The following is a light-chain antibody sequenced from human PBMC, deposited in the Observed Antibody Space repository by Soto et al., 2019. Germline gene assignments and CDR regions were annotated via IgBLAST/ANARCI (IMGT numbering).Light chain of an antibody. CDR1: SSDVGGYNY. CDR2: DVS. J-gene: IGLJ2*01. V-gene: IGLV2-14*01. CDR3: SSYTSSSTGV. Sequence: QSVLTQPASVSGSPGQSITISSTGTSSDVGGYNYVSWYQQHPGKAPKLMIYDVSNRPSGVSNRFSGSKSGNTASLTISGLQAEDEADYYCSSYTSSSTGVFGGGTKLTVL.